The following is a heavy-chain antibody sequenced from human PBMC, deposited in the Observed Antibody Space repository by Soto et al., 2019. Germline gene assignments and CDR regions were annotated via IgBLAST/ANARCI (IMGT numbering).Heavy chain of an antibody. CDR2: IYYSGST. CDR3: ASLAVAGNILHFDY. V-gene: IGHV4-59*01. D-gene: IGHD6-19*01. J-gene: IGHJ4*02. CDR1: GGSISSYY. Sequence: PSESLSLTCTVSGGSISSYYWSWIRQPPGKGLEWIGYIYYSGSTNYNPSLKSRVTISVDTSKNQFSLKLSSVTAVDTAVYYCASLAVAGNILHFDYWGQGTLVTVSS.